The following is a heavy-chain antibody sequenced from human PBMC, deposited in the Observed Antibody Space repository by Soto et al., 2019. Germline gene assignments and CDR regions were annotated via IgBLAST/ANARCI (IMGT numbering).Heavy chain of an antibody. J-gene: IGHJ4*02. CDR2: ISGSGGST. V-gene: IGHV3-23*01. D-gene: IGHD3-22*01. CDR1: GFTFSSYA. CDR3: AATTLKYYYDNSGTRPDY. Sequence: SLRLSCAASGFTFSSYAMSWVRQAPGKGLEWVSAISGSGGSTYYADSVKGRFTISRDNSKNTLYLQMNSLRAEDTAVYYCAATTLKYYYDNSGTRPDYWGQGTLVTVSS.